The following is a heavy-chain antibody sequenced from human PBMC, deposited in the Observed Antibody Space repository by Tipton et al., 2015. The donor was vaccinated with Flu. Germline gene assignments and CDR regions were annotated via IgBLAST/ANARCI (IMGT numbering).Heavy chain of an antibody. V-gene: IGHV4-38-2*01. CDR2: IHRYGTT. D-gene: IGHD3-10*02. J-gene: IGHJ4*02. CDR1: GDSISSDYF. Sequence: LRLSCAVSGDSISSDYFWGWIRQPPGKGLEWIATIHRYGTTYYNPSLKSRLTISVDTSKNQFSLRLSSVTAADTAVYYCARHTGDSVRGVIDYWGQGTLVTVSS. CDR3: ARHTGDSVRGVIDY.